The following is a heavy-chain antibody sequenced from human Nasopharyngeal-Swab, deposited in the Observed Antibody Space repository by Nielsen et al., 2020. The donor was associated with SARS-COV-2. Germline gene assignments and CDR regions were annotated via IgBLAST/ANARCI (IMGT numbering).Heavy chain of an antibody. CDR1: GFTFSSYA. CDR2: ICGSGGST. Sequence: GESLKISCAASGFTFSSYAMSWVRQAPGKGLEWVSAICGSGGSTYYADSVKGRFTITRDNSKNTLYLQMNSLRAEDTAVYYCAKALYSSSPTGYWGQGTLVTVSS. CDR3: AKALYSSSPTGY. V-gene: IGHV3-23*01. J-gene: IGHJ4*02. D-gene: IGHD6-13*01.